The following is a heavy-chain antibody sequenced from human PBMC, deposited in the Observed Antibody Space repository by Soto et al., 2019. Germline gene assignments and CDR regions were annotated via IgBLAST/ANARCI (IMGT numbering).Heavy chain of an antibody. V-gene: IGHV3-30*03. CDR1: GFTFSSYG. CDR3: ARGGDGYWYFDL. D-gene: IGHD2-21*02. J-gene: IGHJ2*01. Sequence: QVQLVESGGGVVQPGRSLRLSCAASGFTFSSYGMHWVRQAPGKGLEWVAVISYDGSNKYYADSVKGRFTISRDNSKNTLYLQMNSLRAEDTAVYYCARGGDGYWYFDLWGRDTLVTVSS. CDR2: ISYDGSNK.